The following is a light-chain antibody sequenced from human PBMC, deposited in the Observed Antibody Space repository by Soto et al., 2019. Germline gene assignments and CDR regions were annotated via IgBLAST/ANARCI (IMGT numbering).Light chain of an antibody. CDR2: GAS. CDR1: QSVSSS. V-gene: IGKV3-11*01. J-gene: IGKJ4*01. Sequence: EIVFTQSPGTLSLSPGERATLSCRASQSVSSSLAWYQQKPGQAPRLLIYGASNGAAGIPARFSGSGSGTDFTLTISSLEPDDFAVYYCQQRYNWPLTFGAGTKVDIK. CDR3: QQRYNWPLT.